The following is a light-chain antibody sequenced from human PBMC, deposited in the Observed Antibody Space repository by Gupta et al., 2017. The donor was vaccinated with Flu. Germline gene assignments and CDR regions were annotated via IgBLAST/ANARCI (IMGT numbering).Light chain of an antibody. J-gene: IGKJ1*01. Sequence: QMTQSPSSLSASVGDRVTITCRASRGISFYLAWYQQRPGKVPRLLIYSSSTLDSGVPSRFSGSGSGTEFTLTITSLQPEDVATYCCQKDDSAPWTFGQGTKVEIK. CDR1: RGISFY. V-gene: IGKV1-27*01. CDR3: QKDDSAPWT. CDR2: SSS.